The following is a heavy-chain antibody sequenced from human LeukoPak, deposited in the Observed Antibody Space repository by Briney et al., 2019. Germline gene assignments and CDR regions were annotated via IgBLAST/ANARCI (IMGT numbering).Heavy chain of an antibody. CDR1: GYTFTDYF. V-gene: IGHV1-2*07. CDR2: INPHVGGT. J-gene: IGHJ4*02. CDR3: VRDLVDWMTTVTNYFDY. Sequence: ASVEVSCKASGYTFTDYFIHWVRQAPGQGLEWMGWINPHVGGTNYAHKFQGRITLTWDTSIATAYMELSSLRSDDTALYYCVRDLVDWMTTVTNYFDYWGPGTLVTVSS. D-gene: IGHD4-17*01.